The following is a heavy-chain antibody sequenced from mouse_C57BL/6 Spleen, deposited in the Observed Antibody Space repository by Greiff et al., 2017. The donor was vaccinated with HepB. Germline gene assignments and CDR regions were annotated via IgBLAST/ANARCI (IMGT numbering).Heavy chain of an antibody. CDR2: IDPENGDT. D-gene: IGHD4-1*02. Sequence: VQLQQSGAELVRPGASVKLSCTASGFNIKDDYMHWVKQRPEQGLEWIGWIDPENGDTEYASKFQGKATITADTSSNTAYLQLSSLTSEDTAVYYCTTANWDGQFAYWGQGTLVTVSA. V-gene: IGHV14-4*01. CDR1: GFNIKDDY. CDR3: TTANWDGQFAY. J-gene: IGHJ3*01.